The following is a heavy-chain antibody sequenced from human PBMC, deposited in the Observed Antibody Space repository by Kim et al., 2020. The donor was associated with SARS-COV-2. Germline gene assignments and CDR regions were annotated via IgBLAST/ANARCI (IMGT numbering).Heavy chain of an antibody. V-gene: IGHV3-30*02. CDR3: AKDRSATWSLDY. Sequence: YYADSVKGRFTISRDNSKSTLYLQMNSLTPEATAESYCAKDRSATWSLDYWGQGTLVTVSS. D-gene: IGHD2-8*02. J-gene: IGHJ4*02.